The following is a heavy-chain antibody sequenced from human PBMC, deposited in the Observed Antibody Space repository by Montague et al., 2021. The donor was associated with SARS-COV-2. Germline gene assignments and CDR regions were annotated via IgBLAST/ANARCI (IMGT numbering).Heavy chain of an antibody. D-gene: IGHD3-10*01. CDR3: ASTYYYASGSLFDP. CDR1: GGSISSANYY. J-gene: IGHJ5*02. Sequence: TLSLTCTVSGGSISSANYYWSWIRQPAGKGLEWIGRFYTSGSTNYNPSLKGRVAISADTSKNQFSLKLSSVTAADTAVYYCASTYYYASGSLFDPWGRGTLVTVSS. V-gene: IGHV4-61*02. CDR2: FYTSGST.